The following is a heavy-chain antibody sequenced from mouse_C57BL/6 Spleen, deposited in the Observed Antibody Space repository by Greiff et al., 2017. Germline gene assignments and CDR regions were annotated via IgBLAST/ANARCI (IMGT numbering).Heavy chain of an antibody. D-gene: IGHD1-1*01. CDR3: TRSHYYGSSYYAMDY. CDR1: GYAFSSYW. Sequence: QVQLQQSGAELVKPGASVKISCKASGYAFSSYWMNWVKQRPGKGLEWIGQIYPGDGDTNYNGKFKGKATLTADKSSSTAYRQLSSLTSEDSAVDFCTRSHYYGSSYYAMDYWGQGTSVTVSS. J-gene: IGHJ4*01. V-gene: IGHV1-80*01. CDR2: IYPGDGDT.